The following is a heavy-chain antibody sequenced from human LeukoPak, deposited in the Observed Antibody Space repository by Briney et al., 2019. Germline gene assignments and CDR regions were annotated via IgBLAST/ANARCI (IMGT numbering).Heavy chain of an antibody. Sequence: VASVKVSCKASGYTFTGYYMHWVRQAPGQGLEWMGWINPNSGGTNYAQKFQGRVTMTRDTSISTAYMELSRLRSDDTAVYYCARFWNDDYGDYGWDYWGQGTLVTVSS. CDR1: GYTFTGYY. CDR3: ARFWNDDYGDYGWDY. CDR2: INPNSGGT. V-gene: IGHV1-2*02. J-gene: IGHJ4*02. D-gene: IGHD4-17*01.